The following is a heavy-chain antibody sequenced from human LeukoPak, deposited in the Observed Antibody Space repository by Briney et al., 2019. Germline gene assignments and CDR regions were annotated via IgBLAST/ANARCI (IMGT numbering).Heavy chain of an antibody. CDR1: RYTFTNYD. CDR2: MKPNSGNT. J-gene: IGHJ4*02. D-gene: IGHD4-23*01. CDR3: ATELRWKDH. V-gene: IGHV1-8*01. Sequence: ASVKVSCKASRYTFTNYDINWVRQATGQGLEWMGYMKPNSGNTGYAQKFQGRVTMTRDTSISTAYMELSSLTSEDTAVYYCATELRWKDHWGQGTLVTVSS.